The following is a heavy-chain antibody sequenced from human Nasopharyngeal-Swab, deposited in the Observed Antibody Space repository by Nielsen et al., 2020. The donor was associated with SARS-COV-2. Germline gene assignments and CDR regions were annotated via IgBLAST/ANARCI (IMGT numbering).Heavy chain of an antibody. J-gene: IGHJ4*02. Sequence: GESLKISCAASGFTFSSYSMNWVRQAPGKGLEWVSYISSSSSSIYYADSVKGRFTISRDNAKNSLCLQMDSLRDEDSVVYYCARDPAYYFGSGSYYPDYWGQGTLVTVSS. CDR2: ISSSSSSI. CDR1: GFTFSSYS. V-gene: IGHV3-48*02. CDR3: ARDPAYYFGSGSYYPDY. D-gene: IGHD3-10*01.